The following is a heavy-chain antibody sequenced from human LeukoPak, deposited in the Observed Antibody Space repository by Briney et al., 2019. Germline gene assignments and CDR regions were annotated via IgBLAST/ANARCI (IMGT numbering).Heavy chain of an antibody. CDR3: AKKGGFSPGYSYGYHFDY. V-gene: IGHV3-30*02. D-gene: IGHD5-18*01. J-gene: IGHJ4*02. CDR1: GFTFSSYG. Sequence: GGSLRLSCAASGFTFSSYGMHGLRQAPGKGLEGVAFIRYDGSNKYYADSVKGRFTISRDNSKNTLYLQMNSLRAEDTAVYYCAKKGGFSPGYSYGYHFDYWGQGTLVTVSS. CDR2: IRYDGSNK.